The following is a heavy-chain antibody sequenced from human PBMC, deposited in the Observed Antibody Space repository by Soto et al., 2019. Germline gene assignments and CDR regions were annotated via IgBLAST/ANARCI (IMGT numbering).Heavy chain of an antibody. J-gene: IGHJ4*02. V-gene: IGHV3-74*01. CDR3: ARGCAMGVDY. CDR1: GFTFNTHW. D-gene: IGHD1-26*01. CDR2: IYFDGITT. Sequence: GGSMRLSCTASGFTFNTHWLHWFRQAPGKGLVWVSRIYFDGITTNYAGSVKGRLTVSRDNAKNTVYLHVNTLRDEDTPVYYCARGCAMGVDYWGQGTLVTVSS.